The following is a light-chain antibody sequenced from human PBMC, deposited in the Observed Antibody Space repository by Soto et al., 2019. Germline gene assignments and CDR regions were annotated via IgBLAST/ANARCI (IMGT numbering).Light chain of an antibody. CDR3: LQVKNFPRT. J-gene: IGKJ1*01. CDR2: AAS. V-gene: IGKV1-12*01. Sequence: DIQITQAPSSVSASVGDRVTITCRASQDINNRVAWFQQRPGRAPKYLIQAASILQSGFPSRFSATGSGTDFTLTIDSLQPEDFATYYCLQVKNFPRTFGQGTKLDIK. CDR1: QDINNR.